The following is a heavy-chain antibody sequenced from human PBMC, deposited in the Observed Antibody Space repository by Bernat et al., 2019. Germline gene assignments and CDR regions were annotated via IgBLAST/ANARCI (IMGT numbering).Heavy chain of an antibody. V-gene: IGHV3-15*01. D-gene: IGHD2-21*02. J-gene: IGHJ4*02. Sequence: EVHLVESGGGLVKPGGSLRLSCAASGFTFSHAWMAWIRQAPGKGLEWVGRIKNKIDGGTTDYTAPVKGRFTISRDDSRDTVYLQMNSLKIEDTAVYYGALGRGFCGGDCWDHWGQGTLVTVSS. CDR1: GFTFSHAW. CDR3: ALGRGFCGGDCWDH. CDR2: IKNKIDGGTT.